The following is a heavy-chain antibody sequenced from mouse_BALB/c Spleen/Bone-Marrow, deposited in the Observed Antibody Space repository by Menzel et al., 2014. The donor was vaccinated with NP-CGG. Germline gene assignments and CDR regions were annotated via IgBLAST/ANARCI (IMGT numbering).Heavy chain of an antibody. J-gene: IGHJ1*01. CDR3: ATMITDWYFDV. CDR1: GFNIKDTY. Sequence: EVQLHQSGAELVKPGASVKLSCTASGFNIKDTYMHWVKQRPEQGLEWIGRIDPANGNTKYDPKFQGRATITADTSSNTAYLQLSSLTSEDTAVYYCATMITDWYFDVWGAGTTVTVSS. CDR2: IDPANGNT. D-gene: IGHD2-4*01. V-gene: IGHV14-3*02.